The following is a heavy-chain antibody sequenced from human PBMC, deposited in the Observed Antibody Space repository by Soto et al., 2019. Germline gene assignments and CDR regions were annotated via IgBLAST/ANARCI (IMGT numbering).Heavy chain of an antibody. D-gene: IGHD3-16*02. J-gene: IGHJ5*02. Sequence: ASVKVSCKASGYTFTSYYMHWVRQAPGQGLEWMGIINPSGGSTSYAQKFQGRVTMTRDTSTSTVYMELSSLRSEDTAVYYCARGIMITFGGVIVSSWFDPWGQGTLVTVSS. CDR3: ARGIMITFGGVIVSSWFDP. CDR2: INPSGGST. V-gene: IGHV1-46*01. CDR1: GYTFTSYY.